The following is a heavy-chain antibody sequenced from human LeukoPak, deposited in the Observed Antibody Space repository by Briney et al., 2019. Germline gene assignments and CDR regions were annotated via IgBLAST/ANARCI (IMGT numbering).Heavy chain of an antibody. D-gene: IGHD3-10*01. V-gene: IGHV3-23*01. J-gene: IGHJ4*02. Sequence: GSLRLSCAASGFIFSNFDMNWVRQAPGKGLEWVSAMDTSGSYIYYADSVKGRFTISRDNSKNTLFLQMNSLKVEDTAIYYCAKESGYSSGWDYFDSWGQGTLVTVSS. CDR3: AKESGYSSGWDYFDS. CDR2: MDTSGSYI. CDR1: GFIFSNFD.